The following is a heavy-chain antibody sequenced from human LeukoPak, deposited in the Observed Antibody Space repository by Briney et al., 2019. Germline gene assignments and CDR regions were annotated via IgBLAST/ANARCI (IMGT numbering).Heavy chain of an antibody. CDR3: ARGVGDA. D-gene: IGHD2-15*01. V-gene: IGHV3-7*01. CDR1: GFIFSSDY. J-gene: IGHJ3*01. Sequence: PGGSLRLSCAASGFIFSSDYMSWVRQVPGNGLDLVANINQDGSEKYYIDSVKGRFSISRDNAKDSLFLEMNSLRADDTAVYYCARGVGDAWGQGVMVTVSS. CDR2: INQDGSEK.